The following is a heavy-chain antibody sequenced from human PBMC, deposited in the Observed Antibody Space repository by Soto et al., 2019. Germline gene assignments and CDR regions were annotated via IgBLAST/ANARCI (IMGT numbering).Heavy chain of an antibody. J-gene: IGHJ6*02. CDR3: ARNSQAYYYGMDV. Sequence: PSETLSLTCTVSGGSISSGGYYWSWIRQHPGKGLEWIGYIYYSGSTYYNPSLKSRVTISVDTSKNQFSLKLSSVTAADTAVYYCARNSQAYYYGMDVWGRGTTVTVSS. CDR2: IYYSGST. V-gene: IGHV4-31*03. CDR1: GGSISSGGYY. D-gene: IGHD5-18*01.